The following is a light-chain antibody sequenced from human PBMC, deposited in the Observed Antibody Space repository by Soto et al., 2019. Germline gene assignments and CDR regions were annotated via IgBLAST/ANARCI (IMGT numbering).Light chain of an antibody. CDR3: QQYFSIPMFT. Sequence: DVVPTKSPDSLALSLGETATITCKTTQSALFSASNKNYIAWYQRRPGQPLKLLFYWASTRASGVPERFSGSGSGTDSTITISSLQPDDAAIYYCQQYFSIPMFTFAQGTNLQIK. J-gene: IGKJ2*01. CDR2: WAS. V-gene: IGKV4-1*01. CDR1: QSALFSASNKNY.